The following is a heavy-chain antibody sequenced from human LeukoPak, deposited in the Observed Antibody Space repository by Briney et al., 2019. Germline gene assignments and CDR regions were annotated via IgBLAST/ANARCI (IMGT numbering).Heavy chain of an antibody. Sequence: ASVKVSCKASGYTFTGYYMHWVRQAPGQGLEWMGWINPNSGGTNYAQKFQGRVTMTRDTSISTAYMELSRLRSDDTAVYYCASGLNYGSGSYYYYYYGMDVWGQGTTVTVSS. J-gene: IGHJ6*02. D-gene: IGHD3-10*01. CDR2: INPNSGGT. V-gene: IGHV1-2*02. CDR1: GYTFTGYY. CDR3: ASGLNYGSGSYYYYYYGMDV.